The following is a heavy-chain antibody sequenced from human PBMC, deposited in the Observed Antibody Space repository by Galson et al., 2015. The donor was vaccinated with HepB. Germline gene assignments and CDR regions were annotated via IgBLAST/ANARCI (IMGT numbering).Heavy chain of an antibody. Sequence: ETLSLTCAVYGGSFSGYYWNWIRQVPGKGLEWIGELNHGGTTNYNPSLKSRATMSLDTSKNQFSLTLTSMTAADTAVYYCARGFNSGGWLGGRRVYSYAMDVWGQGTTVTVSS. CDR2: LNHGGTT. CDR3: ARGFNSGGWLGGRRVYSYAMDV. CDR1: GGSFSGYY. V-gene: IGHV4-34*01. D-gene: IGHD6-19*01. J-gene: IGHJ6*02.